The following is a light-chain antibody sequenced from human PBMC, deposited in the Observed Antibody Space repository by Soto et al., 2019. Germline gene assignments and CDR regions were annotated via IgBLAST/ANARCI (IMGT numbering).Light chain of an antibody. CDR1: QNINNY. J-gene: IGKJ5*01. CDR3: QQYENLPT. CDR2: DAS. V-gene: IGKV1-33*01. Sequence: DIQMTQSPSSLSASVGDRVTITGQARQNINNYLNWYQQKAGRAPKLLIYDASNLEAGVPSRFRGSGSGTDFTFTISRLQPEDIATYYCQQYENLPTFGQGTRLEI.